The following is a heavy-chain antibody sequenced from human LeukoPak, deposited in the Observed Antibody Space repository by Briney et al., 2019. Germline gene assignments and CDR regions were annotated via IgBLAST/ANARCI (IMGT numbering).Heavy chain of an antibody. CDR1: SGSISGYY. J-gene: IGHJ4*02. Sequence: PSETLSLTCTVSSGSISGYYWSWIRQPPGKGLEWIGYISHSGSTNYNPSLKSRLTISVDTSKNQFSLKLSSETAADTAIYYCARDRSANSAYWGQGTLVTVSS. D-gene: IGHD4/OR15-4a*01. V-gene: IGHV4-59*01. CDR2: ISHSGST. CDR3: ARDRSANSAY.